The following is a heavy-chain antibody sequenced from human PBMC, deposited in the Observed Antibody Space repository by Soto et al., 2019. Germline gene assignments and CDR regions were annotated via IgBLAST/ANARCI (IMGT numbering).Heavy chain of an antibody. CDR1: GFIFENFG. J-gene: IGHJ5*02. Sequence: EVVLLESGGGLEQPGGYLRLSCAASGFIFENFGMSWVRQAPGKGLEWISSISGRGFKKYYADSVKGRFTISRDNSKSTVYLELNNLSADDTAVYHCAKNQGVELVPLATVDWFDPWGQGSVVTVSS. CDR2: ISGRGFKK. V-gene: IGHV3-23*01. D-gene: IGHD1-26*01. CDR3: AKNQGVELVPLATVDWFDP.